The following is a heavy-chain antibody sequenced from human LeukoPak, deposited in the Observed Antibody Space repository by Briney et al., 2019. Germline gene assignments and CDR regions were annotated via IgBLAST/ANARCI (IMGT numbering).Heavy chain of an antibody. D-gene: IGHD3-10*01. CDR2: IYSSGST. CDR3: ATRPADDSWYGVFDF. V-gene: IGHV4-59*01. J-gene: IGHJ4*01. Sequence: TSETLSLTCSVSGVSMTGYYWSWIRQAPGKAPEWIGYIYSSGSTNYNPSLNSRVTMSLDASKHQFSLKLTFVTAADTAVYYCATRPADDSWYGVFDFWSRGTLVTVSS. CDR1: GVSMTGYY.